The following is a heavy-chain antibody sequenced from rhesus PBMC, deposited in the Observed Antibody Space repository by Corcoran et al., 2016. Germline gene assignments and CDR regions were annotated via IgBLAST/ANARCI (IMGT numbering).Heavy chain of an antibody. CDR1: GFASSYVE. Sequence: VQLVESGGGLVQPGGSLGLSCAASGFASSYVEWAGARQAPGKGLQWVSVISSSGSSTWYTDSVKGRFTISRESAKNTLYLQMDSLRTEDTAVYYCARGLKYSSGWYYFDSWGQGVLVTVSS. D-gene: IGHD6-31*01. V-gene: IGHV3-22*01. J-gene: IGHJ4*01. CDR3: ARGLKYSSGWYYFDS. CDR2: ISSSGSST.